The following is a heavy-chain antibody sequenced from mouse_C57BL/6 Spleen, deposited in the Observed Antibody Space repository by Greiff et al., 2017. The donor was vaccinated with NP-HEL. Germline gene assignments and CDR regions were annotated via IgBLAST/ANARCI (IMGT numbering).Heavy chain of an antibody. Sequence: VQLVESGAELVRPGTSVKMSCKASGYTFTNYWIGWAKQRPGHGLEWIGDIYPGGGYTNYNEKFKGKATLTADKSSSTAYMQFSSLTSEDSAIYYCARSRAMDYWGQGTSVTVSS. CDR1: GYTFTNYW. J-gene: IGHJ4*01. CDR2: IYPGGGYT. CDR3: ARSRAMDY. V-gene: IGHV1-63*01.